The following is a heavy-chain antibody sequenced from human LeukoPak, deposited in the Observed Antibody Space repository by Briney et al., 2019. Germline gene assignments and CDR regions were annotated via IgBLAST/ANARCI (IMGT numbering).Heavy chain of an antibody. D-gene: IGHD6-19*01. V-gene: IGHV3-23*01. Sequence: ETLSLTCTVSGGSISSSSYYWGWIRQPPGKGLEWVSAISGSGGSTYYADSVKGRFTISRDNSKNTLYLQMNSLRAEDTAVYYCAKDRPIAVAGPVGYWGQGTLVTVSS. CDR3: AKDRPIAVAGPVGY. J-gene: IGHJ4*02. CDR2: ISGSGGST. CDR1: GGSISSSSYY.